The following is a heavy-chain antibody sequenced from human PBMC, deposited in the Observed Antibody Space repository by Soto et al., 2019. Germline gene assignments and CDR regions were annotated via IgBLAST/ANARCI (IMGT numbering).Heavy chain of an antibody. CDR1: GFTFGDYA. CDR3: TRDRPYYDILTGYPHTTPDFDY. J-gene: IGHJ4*02. CDR2: IRSKAYGGTT. D-gene: IGHD3-9*01. V-gene: IGHV3-49*03. Sequence: GGSLRLSCTASGFTFGDYAMSWLRQAPGKGLERVGFIRSKAYGGTTEYAASVKGRFTISRDDSKSIAYLQMNSLKTEDTAVYYCTRDRPYYDILTGYPHTTPDFDYWGQGTLVTVSS.